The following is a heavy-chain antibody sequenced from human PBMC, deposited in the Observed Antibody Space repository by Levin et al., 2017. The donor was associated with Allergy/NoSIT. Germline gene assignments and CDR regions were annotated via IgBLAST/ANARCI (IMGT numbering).Heavy chain of an antibody. J-gene: IGHJ4*02. Sequence: PGGSLRLSCEASGFTFSTYWMNWVRQAPGKGLEWVANIKQDGSTKFYVDSVKGRFTISRDNAKNSVYLQMNSLRAEDTAVYYCARDLVGAPVLGYWGQGTLVTVSS. CDR1: GFTFSTYW. CDR3: ARDLVGAPVLGY. CDR2: IKQDGSTK. D-gene: IGHD1-26*01. V-gene: IGHV3-7*01.